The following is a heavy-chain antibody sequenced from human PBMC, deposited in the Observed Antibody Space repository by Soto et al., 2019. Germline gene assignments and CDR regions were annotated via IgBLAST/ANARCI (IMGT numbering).Heavy chain of an antibody. Sequence: LSLSCAASGFTFSSYAMHWVRQAPGKGLEWVAVIWHDGSNKYYADSVKGRFTISRDNSKNTLYLQMNSLRAEDTAVYYCARDGGVYYGSGSYGYYYYRMDVWGQGNTVTVSS. CDR1: GFTFSSYA. CDR2: IWHDGSNK. V-gene: IGHV3-33*08. J-gene: IGHJ6*02. CDR3: ARDGGVYYGSGSYGYYYYRMDV. D-gene: IGHD3-10*01.